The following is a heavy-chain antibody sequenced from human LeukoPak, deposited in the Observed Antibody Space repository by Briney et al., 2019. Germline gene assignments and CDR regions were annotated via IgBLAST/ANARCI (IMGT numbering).Heavy chain of an antibody. J-gene: IGHJ6*03. CDR1: EFNVSSNH. Sequence: GGSLRLSCAASEFNVSSNHMSWVRQAPGKGLEWVSAISGSGGSTYYADSVKGRFTISRDNSKNTLYLQMNSLRAEDTAVYYCAKRRGLELLYYYYMDVWGKGTTVTVSS. CDR3: AKRRGLELLYYYYMDV. D-gene: IGHD1-7*01. V-gene: IGHV3-23*01. CDR2: ISGSGGST.